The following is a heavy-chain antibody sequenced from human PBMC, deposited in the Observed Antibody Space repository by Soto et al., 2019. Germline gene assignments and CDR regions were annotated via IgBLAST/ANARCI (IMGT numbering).Heavy chain of an antibody. J-gene: IGHJ4*02. CDR3: ARETGGYSYGWFFDY. D-gene: IGHD5-18*01. CDR2: IYHSGST. Sequence: QVQLQESGPGLVKPSGILSLTCAVSGGSISSSNWWSWVRQPPGKGLEWIGEIYHSGSTNYNPSLKSRVTISVDKSKNQFSLKLSSVTAADTAVYYCARETGGYSYGWFFDYWGQGTLVTVSS. V-gene: IGHV4-4*02. CDR1: GGSISSSNW.